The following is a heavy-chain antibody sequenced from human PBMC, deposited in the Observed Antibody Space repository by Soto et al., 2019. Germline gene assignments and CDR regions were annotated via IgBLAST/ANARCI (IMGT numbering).Heavy chain of an antibody. D-gene: IGHD3-9*01. Sequence: GASVKVSCKASGYTFTRNAIHWVRQAPGQRLEWMGWINAGNGNTKYSEKFQGRVTFSRDTSANTAYMELSSLRSEDTAVYYRARDYDILTGYPFNWFDPWGQGTLVTVSS. CDR3: ARDYDILTGYPFNWFDP. CDR1: GYTFTRNA. CDR2: INAGNGNT. J-gene: IGHJ5*02. V-gene: IGHV1-3*01.